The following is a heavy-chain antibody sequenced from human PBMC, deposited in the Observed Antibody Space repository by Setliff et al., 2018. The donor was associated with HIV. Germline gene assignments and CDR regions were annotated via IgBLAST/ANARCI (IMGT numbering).Heavy chain of an antibody. CDR3: ARGSRSPLVNKFRVTPAFDS. CDR2: ISHSGST. J-gene: IGHJ4*01. D-gene: IGHD2-21*02. V-gene: IGHV4-34*01. Sequence: PSETLSLTCAVYGGSFSGHYWSWIRQTPGKGLEWIGDISHSGSTNYNPSLKSRVTIPVDTSKNQFSLRLTSVTAADTAVYFCARGSRSPLVNKFRVTPAFDSWGQGTLVTVSS. CDR1: GGSFSGHY.